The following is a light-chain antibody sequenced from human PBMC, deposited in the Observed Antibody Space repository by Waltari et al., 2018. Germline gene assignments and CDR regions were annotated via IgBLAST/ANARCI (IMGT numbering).Light chain of an antibody. Sequence: DIQMTQSPSTLSASVGDRFTITCRASQSISNWLAWYQQKPGKAPKLLNYKASTLESGVPSRFSGSGSGTEFTRTISSLQPDDFATYYCQQYNSYSLLTFGGGTKVEIK. J-gene: IGKJ4*01. CDR1: QSISNW. CDR3: QQYNSYSLLT. V-gene: IGKV1-5*03. CDR2: KAS.